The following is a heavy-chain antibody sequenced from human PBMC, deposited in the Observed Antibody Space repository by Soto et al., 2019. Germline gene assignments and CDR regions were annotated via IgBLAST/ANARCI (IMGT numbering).Heavy chain of an antibody. D-gene: IGHD3-22*01. Sequence: EVQLLESGGDLIQPGGSLRRSCAASGFTFSSYAMSWVRQAPGKGLGWVSAISSSGGSTFYADSVQGRFTISRANSRNTLYLQMNSLRAEDTDIYYCAKYQPMTQPRPYFDYWGQGTLVTVSS. CDR3: AKYQPMTQPRPYFDY. V-gene: IGHV3-23*01. CDR2: ISSSGGST. J-gene: IGHJ4*02. CDR1: GFTFSSYA.